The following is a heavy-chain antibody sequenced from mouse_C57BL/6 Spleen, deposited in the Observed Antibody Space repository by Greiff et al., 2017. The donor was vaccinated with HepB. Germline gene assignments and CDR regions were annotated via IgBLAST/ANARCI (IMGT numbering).Heavy chain of an antibody. V-gene: IGHV1-54*01. Sequence: VQLQQSGAELVRPGTSVKVSCKASGYAFTNYLIEWVKQRPGQGLEWIGVINPGSGGTNYNEKFKGKATLTADKSSSTAYMQLSSLTSEDSAVYFCARSESINLLDYWGQGTTLTVSS. CDR2: INPGSGGT. CDR3: ARSESINLLDY. J-gene: IGHJ2*01. D-gene: IGHD5-1*01. CDR1: GYAFTNYL.